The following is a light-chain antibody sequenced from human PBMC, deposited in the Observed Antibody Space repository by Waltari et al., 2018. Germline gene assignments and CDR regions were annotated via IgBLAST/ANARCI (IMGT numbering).Light chain of an antibody. CDR3: QSYDSSLSGAWV. CDR1: SSNIGAGYD. Sequence: QSVLTQPPSVSGAPGPRVTIPCTGSSSNIGAGYDVHWYQKLPGTAPKRLIYGNNNRPSGVPDRFSGSKSGTSASLAITGLEAEDEADYYCQSYDSSLSGAWVFGGGTKVTVL. J-gene: IGLJ3*02. V-gene: IGLV1-40*01. CDR2: GNN.